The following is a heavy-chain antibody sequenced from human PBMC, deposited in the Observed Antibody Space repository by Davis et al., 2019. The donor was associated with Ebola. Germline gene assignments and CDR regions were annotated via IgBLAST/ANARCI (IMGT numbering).Heavy chain of an antibody. D-gene: IGHD3-3*01. CDR1: GYTFTSYY. CDR2: INPSGGST. V-gene: IGHV1-46*01. Sequence: ASVKVSCKASGYTFTSYYMHWVRQAPGQGLEWMGIINPSGGSTSYAQKFQGRVTMTRDTSTSTVYMELSSLRSEDTAVYYCARGTIFGVVIAYFDYWGQGTLVTVSS. CDR3: ARGTIFGVVIAYFDY. J-gene: IGHJ4*02.